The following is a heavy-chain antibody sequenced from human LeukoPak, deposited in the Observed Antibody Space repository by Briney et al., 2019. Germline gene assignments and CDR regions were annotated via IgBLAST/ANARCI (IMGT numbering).Heavy chain of an antibody. Sequence: GGSLRLSCAASGFSFSDYYMSWIRQAPGKGLEWLSYISGSGSNIYYADSVKGRFTISRDNAKNSLYLRVISLRTEDTAVYYCAGDRWFGRYLGNWFDPWGQGTLVTVSS. CDR1: GFSFSDYY. J-gene: IGHJ5*02. D-gene: IGHD3-10*01. CDR3: AGDRWFGRYLGNWFDP. V-gene: IGHV3-11*01. CDR2: ISGSGSNI.